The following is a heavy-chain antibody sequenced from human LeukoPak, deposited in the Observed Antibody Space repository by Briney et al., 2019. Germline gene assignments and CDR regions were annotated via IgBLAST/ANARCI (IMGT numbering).Heavy chain of an antibody. V-gene: IGHV3-30*18. J-gene: IGHJ5*02. D-gene: IGHD2-15*01. Sequence: PGGSLRLSCAASGFTFSSYGMHWVRQAPGKGLEWVAVISYDGSNKYYADSVKGRFTISRDSSKNTLYLQMNSLRAEDTAVYYCAKDGDCSGGSCYSNWFDPWGQGTLVTVSS. CDR1: GFTFSSYG. CDR3: AKDGDCSGGSCYSNWFDP. CDR2: ISYDGSNK.